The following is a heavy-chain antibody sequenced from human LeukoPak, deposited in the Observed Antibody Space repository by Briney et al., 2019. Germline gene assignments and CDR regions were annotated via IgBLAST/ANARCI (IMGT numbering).Heavy chain of an antibody. D-gene: IGHD4-11*01. Sequence: GGSLRLSCAASGFTFSSYGMHWVRQAPGKGLEWVAFIRYDGSNKYYADSVKGRFTISRDNSKNTLYLQMDSLRAEDTAVYYCARDDARDSNYSDWFDPWGQGTLVTVSS. J-gene: IGHJ5*02. V-gene: IGHV3-30*02. CDR1: GFTFSSYG. CDR2: IRYDGSNK. CDR3: ARDDARDSNYSDWFDP.